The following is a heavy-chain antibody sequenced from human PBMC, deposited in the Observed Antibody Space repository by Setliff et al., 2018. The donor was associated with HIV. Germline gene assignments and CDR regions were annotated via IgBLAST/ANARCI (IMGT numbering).Heavy chain of an antibody. CDR3: ARATPSIVAAGDYYHFYMDV. J-gene: IGHJ6*03. D-gene: IGHD6-13*01. CDR1: GYTLSELS. CDR2: FDPQDGET. Sequence: ASVKVSCKVYGYTLSELSIHWVRQAPGKGLAWMGYFDPQDGETVYAPKFQGRVTLTSNTSISTAYMQLSSLTSEDTAVYYCARATPSIVAAGDYYHFYMDVWGKGSTVTVSS. V-gene: IGHV1-24*01.